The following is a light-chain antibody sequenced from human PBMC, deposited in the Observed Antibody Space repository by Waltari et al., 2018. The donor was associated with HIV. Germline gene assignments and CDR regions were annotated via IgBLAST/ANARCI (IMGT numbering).Light chain of an antibody. Sequence: QSVLTQPPSVSGAPGQRVTISCTGIPSNMGTDYAVHWYQQLPGTAPKLLIFLTDSRPPEVPHRFSGSKSGSSASLASTGLQADEEATYYCQSYDTSLSGWGIFGGGTKVTVL. J-gene: IGLJ2*01. CDR1: PSNMGTDYA. V-gene: IGLV1-40*01. CDR2: LTD. CDR3: QSYDTSLSGWGI.